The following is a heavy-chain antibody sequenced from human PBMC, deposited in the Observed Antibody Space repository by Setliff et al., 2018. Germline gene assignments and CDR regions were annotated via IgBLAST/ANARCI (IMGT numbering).Heavy chain of an antibody. Sequence: GGSLRLSCAASGFSFDDYAMHWVRQAPGKGLEWVSSISWSSGSIAYADSVKGRFTISRDNAKNSLYLQMNSLRAEDTALYYCANGGRDFYDSSGYYSDWGQGTLVTVSS. CDR1: GFSFDDYA. D-gene: IGHD3-22*01. CDR2: ISWSSGSI. CDR3: ANGGRDFYDSSGYYSD. J-gene: IGHJ4*02. V-gene: IGHV3-9*01.